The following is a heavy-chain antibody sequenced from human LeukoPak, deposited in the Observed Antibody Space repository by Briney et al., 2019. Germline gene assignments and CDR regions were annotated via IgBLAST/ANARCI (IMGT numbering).Heavy chain of an antibody. CDR2: INIAGDT. CDR3: ARGVPFGEKGIDV. V-gene: IGHV3-13*01. D-gene: IGHD3-10*01. CDR1: GFTFSSYD. Sequence: PGGSLRLSCAASGFTFSSYDMYWVRQSTGEGLEWVSAINIAGDTYYAASVKGRFTISRENAKNFLSLQMNSLRAGDPAVYYCARGVPFGEKGIDVWGKGTTVTVSS. J-gene: IGHJ6*04.